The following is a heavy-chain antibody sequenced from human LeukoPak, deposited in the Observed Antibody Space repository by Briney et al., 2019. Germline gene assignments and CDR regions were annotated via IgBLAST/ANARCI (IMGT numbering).Heavy chain of an antibody. J-gene: IGHJ6*03. D-gene: IGHD5-24*01. CDR2: INPNSGGT. CDR3: AREKVEMATITSYYYYMDV. CDR1: GYTFTGYY. V-gene: IGHV1-2*02. Sequence: GASVKVSCKASGYTFTGYYMHWVRQAPGQGLEWMGWINPNSGGTNYAQKFQGRVTMTRDTSISTAYMELSRLRSDDTAVYYCAREKVEMATITSYYYYMDVWGKGTTVTISS.